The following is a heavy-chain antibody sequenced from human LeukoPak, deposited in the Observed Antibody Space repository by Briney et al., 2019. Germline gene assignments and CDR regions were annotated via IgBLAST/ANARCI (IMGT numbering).Heavy chain of an antibody. CDR1: GGSISSSSYY. CDR3: ARDGHVAGPFDY. J-gene: IGHJ4*02. Sequence: PSETLSLTCTVSGGSISSSSYYWGWIRQPPGKGLEWIGSIYYSGSTYHNPSLKSRVTISVDTSKNQFSLKLSSVTAADTAVYYCARDGHVAGPFDYWGQGTLVTVSS. CDR2: IYYSGST. V-gene: IGHV4-39*02. D-gene: IGHD6-19*01.